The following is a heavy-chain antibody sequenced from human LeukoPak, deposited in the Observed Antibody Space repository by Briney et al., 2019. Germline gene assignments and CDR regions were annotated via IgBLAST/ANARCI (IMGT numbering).Heavy chain of an antibody. CDR3: ARTYGSSGLGYFDL. J-gene: IGHJ2*01. V-gene: IGHV4-59*01. CDR2: IYYSGST. Sequence: PSETLPLTRTVSGGSISSYYWSWLRQPPGKGLEWIGYIYYSGSTNYSPSLKSRLTISVDTSKNQFSLKLSSVTAADTAVYYCARTYGSSGLGYFDLWGRGTLVTVSS. CDR1: GGSISSYY. D-gene: IGHD6-13*01.